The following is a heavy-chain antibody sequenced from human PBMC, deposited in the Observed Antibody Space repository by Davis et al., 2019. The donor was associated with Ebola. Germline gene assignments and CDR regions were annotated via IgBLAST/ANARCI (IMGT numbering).Heavy chain of an antibody. J-gene: IGHJ4*02. CDR3: ARDRAYWAFDY. V-gene: IGHV3-7*01. CDR1: GFTFSDFG. CDR2: ISPDGYQQ. D-gene: IGHD2-21*01. Sequence: GGSLRLSCAVSGFTFSDFGMHWVRQAPGKGLEWVANISPDGYQQYYVDSVKGRFTISRDNAKNSLYLQMSSLGADDTAVYYCARDRAYWAFDYWGRGTQVTVAS.